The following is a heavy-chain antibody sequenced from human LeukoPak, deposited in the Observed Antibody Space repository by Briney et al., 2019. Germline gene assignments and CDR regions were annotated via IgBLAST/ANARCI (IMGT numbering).Heavy chain of an antibody. CDR1: GFTFSSYG. Sequence: GGSLRLSCAASGFTFSSYGMHWFRQAPGKGLEWVAVIWYDGSNKYYADSVKGRFTISRDNSKNTLYLQMNSLRAEDTAVYYCASLTYGMDVWGQGTTVTVSS. CDR2: IWYDGSNK. J-gene: IGHJ6*02. CDR3: ASLTYGMDV. V-gene: IGHV3-33*01.